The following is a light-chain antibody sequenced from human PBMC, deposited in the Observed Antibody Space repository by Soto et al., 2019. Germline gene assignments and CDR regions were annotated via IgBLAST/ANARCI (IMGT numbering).Light chain of an antibody. CDR2: RNN. J-gene: IGLJ3*02. CDR3: AAWDDSLSGWV. Sequence: QSVLTQPPSASGTPGQRCTISCSGSRSNIGSNYVYWYQQLPGTAPKLLIYRNNQRPSGVPDRFSGSKSGTSASLAISGLRSEDEADYYCAAWDDSLSGWVFGGGTKLTVL. CDR1: RSNIGSNY. V-gene: IGLV1-47*01.